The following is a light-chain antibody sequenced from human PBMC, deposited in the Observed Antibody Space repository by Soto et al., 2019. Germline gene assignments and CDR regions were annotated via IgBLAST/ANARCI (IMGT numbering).Light chain of an antibody. CDR3: QQLNSYPYT. CDR1: QGISSY. CDR2: AAS. V-gene: IGKV1-9*01. J-gene: IGKJ2*01. Sequence: DLQLTQSPSFLSASVGDRVTITCRASQGISSYLAWYQQKPGKAPKLLIYAASTLQSGVPSRFSGSGSGTGFTLTISSLQPEDFATYYCQQLNSYPYTFGQGTKLEIK.